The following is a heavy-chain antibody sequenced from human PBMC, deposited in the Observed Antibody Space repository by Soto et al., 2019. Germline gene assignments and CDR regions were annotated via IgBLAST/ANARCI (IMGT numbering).Heavy chain of an antibody. V-gene: IGHV1-2*04. Sequence: ASVKVSCKASGYTFTGYYMHWVRQAPGQGLEWMGWINPNSGGTNYAQKFQGWVTMTRDTSISTAYMELSRLRSDDTAVYYCARDPAGLTIFGVVSMDVWGQGTTVTVSS. J-gene: IGHJ6*02. D-gene: IGHD3-3*01. CDR3: ARDPAGLTIFGVVSMDV. CDR1: GYTFTGYY. CDR2: INPNSGGT.